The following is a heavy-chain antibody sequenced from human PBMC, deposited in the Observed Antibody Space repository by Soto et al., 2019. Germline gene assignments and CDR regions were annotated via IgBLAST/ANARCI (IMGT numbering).Heavy chain of an antibody. Sequence: ASVKVSCKASGYTFTSYAMHWVRQAPGQRLEWMGWINAGNGNTKYSQKFQGRVTITRDTSASTAYMELSSLRSEDTAVYYCARDSGLRFLEWLFDYWGQGTLVTVSS. CDR2: INAGNGNT. CDR3: ARDSGLRFLEWLFDY. V-gene: IGHV1-3*01. D-gene: IGHD3-3*01. CDR1: GYTFTSYA. J-gene: IGHJ4*02.